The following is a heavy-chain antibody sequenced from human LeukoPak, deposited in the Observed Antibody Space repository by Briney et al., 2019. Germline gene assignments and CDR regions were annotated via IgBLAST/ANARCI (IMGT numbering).Heavy chain of an antibody. CDR1: GGSFSGYY. Sequence: SETLSLTCAVYGGSFSGYYWSWLRQPPGKGLEWIGEINHSGSTNYNPSLKSRVTISVDTSKNQFSLKLSSVTAADTAVYYGARGYYSTYRYYYYGTDVWGRGTTVTVPS. J-gene: IGHJ6*02. D-gene: IGHD4-11*01. V-gene: IGHV4-34*01. CDR3: ARGYYSTYRYYYYGTDV. CDR2: INHSGST.